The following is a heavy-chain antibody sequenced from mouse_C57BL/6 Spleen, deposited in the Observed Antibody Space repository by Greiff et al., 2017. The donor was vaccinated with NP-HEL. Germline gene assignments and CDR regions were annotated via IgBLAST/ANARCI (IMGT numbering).Heavy chain of an antibody. CDR2: INTGSGGT. Sequence: QVQLQQSGAELVRPGTSVKVSCKASGYAFTNYLIEWVKQRPGQGLEWIGVINTGSGGTNYNEKFKGKATLTADKSSSTAYMQLSSLTSEDSAVYFCARRQLRLRAMDYWGQGTSVTVSS. D-gene: IGHD3-2*02. J-gene: IGHJ4*01. CDR3: ARRQLRLRAMDY. V-gene: IGHV1-54*01. CDR1: GYAFTNYL.